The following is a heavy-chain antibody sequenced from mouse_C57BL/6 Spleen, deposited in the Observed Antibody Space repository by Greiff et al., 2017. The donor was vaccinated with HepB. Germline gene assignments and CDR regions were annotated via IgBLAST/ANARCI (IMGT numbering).Heavy chain of an antibody. J-gene: IGHJ3*01. CDR2: INPSSGYT. Sequence: VQLQQSGAELARPGASVKMSCKASGYTFTSYTMHWVKQRPGQGLEWIGYINPSSGYTKYNQKFKDKATLTADKSSSTAYMQLSSLTSEDSAVYYCAREDYDYEWFAYWGQGTLVTVSA. D-gene: IGHD2-4*01. CDR3: AREDYDYEWFAY. V-gene: IGHV1-4*01. CDR1: GYTFTSYT.